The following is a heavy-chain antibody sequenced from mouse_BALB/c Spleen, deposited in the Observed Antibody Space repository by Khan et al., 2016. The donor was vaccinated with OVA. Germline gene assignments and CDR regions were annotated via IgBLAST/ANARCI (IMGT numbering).Heavy chain of an antibody. CDR2: ISYSGST. J-gene: IGHJ1*01. CDR3: ARMAYDANWYFDV. D-gene: IGHD2-12*01. V-gene: IGHV3-2*02. Sequence: EVQLQESGPGLVKPSQSLSLTCTVTGYSITSDYAWNWIRQFPGNKLEWMGYISYSGSTSYNPSLKSRISITRDTSKNQFFLQLNSVTTGDTATYYCARMAYDANWYFDVWGAGTTVTVSS. CDR1: GYSITSDYA.